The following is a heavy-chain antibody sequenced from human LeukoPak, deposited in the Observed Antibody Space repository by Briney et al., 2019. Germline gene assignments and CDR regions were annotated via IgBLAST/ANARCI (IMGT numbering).Heavy chain of an antibody. V-gene: IGHV4-59*01. D-gene: IGHD3-22*01. J-gene: IGHJ1*01. CDR2: IYDSGST. CDR1: GGSISSYY. Sequence: SETLSPTCTVSGGSISSYYWSWIRQPPGKGLEWIGYIYDSGSTNYNPSLKSRVTMSVETSKNQFSLKLSSVTAADTAVYYCARGPYYDSSGYCEHWGEGTLLTVSS. CDR3: ARGPYYDSSGYCEH.